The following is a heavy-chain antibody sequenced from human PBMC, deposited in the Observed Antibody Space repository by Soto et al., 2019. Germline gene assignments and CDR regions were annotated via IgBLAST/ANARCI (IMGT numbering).Heavy chain of an antibody. V-gene: IGHV1-3*01. J-gene: IGHJ3*02. CDR2: INAGNGNT. CDR1: GYTFTSYA. D-gene: IGHD2-21*01. Sequence: ASVKVSCKASGYTFTSYAMHWVRQAPGQRLEWMGRINAGNGNTKYSQKFQGRVTITRDTSATTAYMELSSLRSEDTALYYCTIGSWSGEVFDIWGQGTMVTVSS. CDR3: TIGSWSGEVFDI.